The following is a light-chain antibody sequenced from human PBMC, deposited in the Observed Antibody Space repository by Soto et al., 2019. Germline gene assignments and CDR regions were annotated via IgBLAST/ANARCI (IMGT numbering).Light chain of an antibody. V-gene: IGLV2-23*01. J-gene: IGLJ1*01. Sequence: QSALTQPRSVSGSPGQSVTVSCIGTSSDVGGYNLVSWYQQHPGKAPKLMICEGSKRPSGVSDRFSGSKSGNTASLTISGLQAEDEADYYCCSYAGSSSYVFGTGTKLTVL. CDR2: EGS. CDR1: SSDVGGYNL. CDR3: CSYAGSSSYV.